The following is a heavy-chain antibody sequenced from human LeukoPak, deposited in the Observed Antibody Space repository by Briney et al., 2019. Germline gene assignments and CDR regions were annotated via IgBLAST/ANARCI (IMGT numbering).Heavy chain of an antibody. CDR2: IYHSGST. D-gene: IGHD3-22*01. Sequence: PSQTLSLTCAVSGGSISSGGYSWSWIRQPPGKGLEWIGYIYHSGSTYYNPSLKSRVTISVDTSKKQFSLKLSSVTAADTAVYYCARGYYDSSGYFVDSWGQGTLVTVSS. CDR3: ARGYYDSSGYFVDS. V-gene: IGHV4-30-2*02. J-gene: IGHJ4*02. CDR1: GGSISSGGYS.